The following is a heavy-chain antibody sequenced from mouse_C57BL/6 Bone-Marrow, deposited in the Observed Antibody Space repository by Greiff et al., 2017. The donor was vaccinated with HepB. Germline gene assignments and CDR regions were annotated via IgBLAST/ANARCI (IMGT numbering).Heavy chain of an antibody. V-gene: IGHV1-80*01. CDR2: IYPGDGDT. CDR1: GYAFSSYW. D-gene: IGHD2-4*01. CDR3: ASTRLRRAWFAY. J-gene: IGHJ3*01. Sequence: QVQLQQSGAELVKPGASVKISCKASGYAFSSYWMNGVKQRPGKGLEGIGQIYPGDGDTNYTGKFKGKATLTADKSSSTAYMQLSSLTSEDSAVYFCASTRLRRAWFAYWGQGTLVTVSA.